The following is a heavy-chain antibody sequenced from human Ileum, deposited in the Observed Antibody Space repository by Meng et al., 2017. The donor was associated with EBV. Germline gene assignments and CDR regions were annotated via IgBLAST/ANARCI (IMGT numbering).Heavy chain of an antibody. J-gene: IGHJ4*02. CDR1: GGSFSGYY. Sequence: HVQLRQGGAGLVKSSETLALTCAVYGGSFSGYYWTWIRQAPGRGLEWIGESNYAGSTNYNPSLKSRVTISVDTSKKQFSLNLTSVTAADTAVYYCARVMRRVNYNSGWYAKFWGQGNLVTVSS. V-gene: IGHV4-34*01. D-gene: IGHD6-19*01. CDR3: ARVMRRVNYNSGWYAKF. CDR2: SNYAGST.